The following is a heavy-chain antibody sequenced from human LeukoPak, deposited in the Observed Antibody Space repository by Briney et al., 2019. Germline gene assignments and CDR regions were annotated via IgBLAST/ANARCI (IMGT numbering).Heavy chain of an antibody. V-gene: IGHV3-23*01. CDR3: AKDHLPGIVVVDRDY. J-gene: IGHJ4*02. Sequence: PGRSLRLSCAASGFTFNRYGMSWVRQAPGKGLEWVSAISGSGGTSYYADSVKGRFTISRDNSKNTLYLQINSLRAEDTAVYYCAKDHLPGIVVVDRDYWGQGTLVTVSS. D-gene: IGHD3-22*01. CDR1: GFTFNRYG. CDR2: ISGSGGTS.